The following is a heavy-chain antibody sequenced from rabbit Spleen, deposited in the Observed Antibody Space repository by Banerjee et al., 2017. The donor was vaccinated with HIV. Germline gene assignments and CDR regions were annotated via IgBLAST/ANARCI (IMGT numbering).Heavy chain of an antibody. J-gene: IGHJ3*01. V-gene: IGHV1S45*01. CDR2: IHVGRSSTT. D-gene: IGHD8-1*01. CDR1: GFSFSNKAV. CDR3: ATDAGTSFTAYGMDL. Sequence: QEQLVESGGGLVKPEGSLKLSCTASGFSFSNKAVMCWVRQAPGRGLEWIACIHVGRSSTTSYAAWATSRLSTSNTSSSTVTLQMTSLPAAATATTFCATDAGTSFTAYGMDLWGQGTLVTVS.